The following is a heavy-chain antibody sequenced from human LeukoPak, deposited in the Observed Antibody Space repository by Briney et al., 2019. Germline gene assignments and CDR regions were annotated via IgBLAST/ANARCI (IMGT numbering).Heavy chain of an antibody. V-gene: IGHV4-34*01. D-gene: IGHD3-10*01. CDR1: GGSFSGYY. J-gene: IGHJ5*02. CDR3: ARGRYYGSGSYFLYNWFGP. CDR2: IHHCGSP. Sequence: PSETLSLTCAVYGGSFSGYYWSWIRQPPGKVLEWIGEIHHCGSPNYNPSLKSRVTISVDTSKNQFSQKLSSVTAADTAVYYCARGRYYGSGSYFLYNWFGPWGQGTLVTVSS.